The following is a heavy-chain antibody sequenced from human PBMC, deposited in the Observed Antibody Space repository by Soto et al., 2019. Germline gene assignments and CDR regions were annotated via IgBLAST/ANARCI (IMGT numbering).Heavy chain of an antibody. CDR1: GYTLTGYY. J-gene: IGHJ4*02. CDR3: ARDLAGNDYFDY. V-gene: IGHV1-2*02. Sequence: ASVKVSCKASGYTLTGYYMNCVRQAPGQGLEWMGWINPKSGDTRYAQKFQGRVTMTRDTSISTAYMELSRLRSDDTAVYYRARDLAGNDYFDYWGQGTLVTVSS. CDR2: INPKSGDT. D-gene: IGHD6-19*01.